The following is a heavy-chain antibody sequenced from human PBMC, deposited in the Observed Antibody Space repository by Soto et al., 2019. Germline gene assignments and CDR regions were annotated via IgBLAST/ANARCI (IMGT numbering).Heavy chain of an antibody. D-gene: IGHD1-7*01. CDR3: ARSSTGTTYGGMDV. CDR1: GFAVSSNY. Sequence: EVQLVESGGDLVQPGGSLRLSCAASGFAVSSNYMTWVRQAPGKGLEWVSVIHSGGDTHYADSVRGRFTISRDNSKNTLYRQMNSLSAEDTAVYYCARSSTGTTYGGMDVWGQGTTVTVSS. J-gene: IGHJ6*02. CDR2: IHSGGDT. V-gene: IGHV3-66*01.